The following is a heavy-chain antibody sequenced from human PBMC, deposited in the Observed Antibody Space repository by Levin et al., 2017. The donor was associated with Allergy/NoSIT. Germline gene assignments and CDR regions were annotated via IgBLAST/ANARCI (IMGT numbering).Heavy chain of an antibody. Sequence: PGGSLRLSCVASGFSLSSYSINWVRQAPGKGLEWISYISSTGSPTHYADSVGGRFTVSRDNAKNSLYLQMNNLRDEDTAVYYCTRYGGSGFNYWGRGTLVIVTS. J-gene: IGHJ4*02. CDR3: TRYGGSGFNY. CDR1: GFSLSSYS. D-gene: IGHD6-19*01. CDR2: ISSTGSPT. V-gene: IGHV3-48*02.